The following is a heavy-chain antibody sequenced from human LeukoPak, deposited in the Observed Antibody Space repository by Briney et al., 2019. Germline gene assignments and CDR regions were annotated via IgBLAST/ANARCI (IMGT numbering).Heavy chain of an antibody. CDR1: GFTFSGYA. Sequence: PGGSLRLSCAASGFTFSGYAMSWVRQAPGKGLEWVSAISGSGGSTYYADSVKGRFTISRDNSKNTLYLQMNSLRAEDTAVYYCAKDLDRTVNNWFDPWGQGTLVTVSS. CDR2: ISGSGGST. CDR3: AKDLDRTVNNWFDP. D-gene: IGHD4-11*01. J-gene: IGHJ5*02. V-gene: IGHV3-23*01.